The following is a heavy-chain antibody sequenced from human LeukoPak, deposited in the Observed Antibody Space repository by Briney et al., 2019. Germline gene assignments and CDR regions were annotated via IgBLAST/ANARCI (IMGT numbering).Heavy chain of an antibody. CDR2: INASSGAT. J-gene: IGHJ5*01. D-gene: IGHD6-19*01. V-gene: IGHV3-23*01. Sequence: GGSLRLSCAASGFAFSFYAMSWLRQPPGKGLEWVSTINASSGATSYAASVRGRFTISRGNSKNTLYLQVNTLRADDTATYYCAKPISGGLAVTAGWFHPWGQGTLVVVSS. CDR1: GFAFSFYA. CDR3: AKPISGGLAVTAGWFHP.